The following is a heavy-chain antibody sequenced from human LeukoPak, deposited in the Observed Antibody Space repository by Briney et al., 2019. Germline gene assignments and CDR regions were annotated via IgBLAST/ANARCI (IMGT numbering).Heavy chain of an antibody. V-gene: IGHV4-30-4*08. CDR1: GGSISSHY. Sequence: SETLSLTCTVSGGSISSHYWSWICQPPGKGLEWIGYIYYSGSTYYNPSLKSRVTISVDTSKNQFSLKLSSVTAADTAVYYCARARGRRGYSYGYFGYWGQGTLVTVSS. J-gene: IGHJ4*02. CDR3: ARARGRRGYSYGYFGY. CDR2: IYYSGST. D-gene: IGHD5-18*01.